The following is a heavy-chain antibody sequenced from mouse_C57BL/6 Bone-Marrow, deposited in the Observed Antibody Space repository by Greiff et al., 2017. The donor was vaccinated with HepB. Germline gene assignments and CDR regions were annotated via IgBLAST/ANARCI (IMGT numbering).Heavy chain of an antibody. J-gene: IGHJ1*03. CDR3: TTSPITTVVPWYFDG. CDR1: GFNIKDDY. V-gene: IGHV14-4*01. CDR2: IDPENGDT. Sequence: VQLQQSGAELVRPGASVKLSCTASGFNIKDDYMHWVKQRPEQGLEWIGWIDPENGDTEYASKFQGKATITADTSSNTAYLQLSSLTSEDTAVYYCTTSPITTVVPWYFDGWGTGTTVTVSS. D-gene: IGHD1-1*01.